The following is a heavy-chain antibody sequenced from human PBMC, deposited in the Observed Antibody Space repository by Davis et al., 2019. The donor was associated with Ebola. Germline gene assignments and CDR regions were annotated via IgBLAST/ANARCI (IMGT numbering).Heavy chain of an antibody. Sequence: GESLKISCAASGFTFSSYGMHWVRQAPGKGLEWVAFIRYDGSNKYYADSVKGRFTISRDNSKNTLYLQMNSLGAEDTAVYYCAKDQEDRSYDSLYYYYGMDVWGQGTTVTVSS. CDR2: IRYDGSNK. CDR1: GFTFSSYG. J-gene: IGHJ6*02. V-gene: IGHV3-30*02. CDR3: AKDQEDRSYDSLYYYYGMDV. D-gene: IGHD5-12*01.